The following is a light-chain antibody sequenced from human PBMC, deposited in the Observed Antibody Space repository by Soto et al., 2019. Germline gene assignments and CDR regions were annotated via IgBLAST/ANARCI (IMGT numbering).Light chain of an antibody. J-gene: IGKJ1*01. CDR3: QQYGSSGT. CDR2: GAS. V-gene: IGKV3-20*01. Sequence: EIGMTQSPGTLSLSPGERATLSCRASQSVSSSYLAWYQQKPGQAPRLLIYGASSRATGIPDRFSGSGSGTDFTLTISRLEPEDFVVYYCQQYGSSGTFGQGTKVDIK. CDR1: QSVSSSY.